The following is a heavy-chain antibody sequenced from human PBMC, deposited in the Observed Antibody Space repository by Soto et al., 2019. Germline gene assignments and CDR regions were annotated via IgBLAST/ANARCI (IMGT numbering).Heavy chain of an antibody. CDR1: GFTFSGYA. D-gene: IGHD5-12*01. CDR2: ISGSGGST. J-gene: IGHJ6*02. V-gene: IGHV3-23*01. CDR3: AKRRGRPSYGMEV. Sequence: LRLSCAASGFTFSGYAMSWVRQAPGEGLEWVSAISGSGGSTYYADSVKGRFTISRDNSKNTLYLQMNSLRAEDTAVYYCAKRRGRPSYGMEVWGQGTPVTVS.